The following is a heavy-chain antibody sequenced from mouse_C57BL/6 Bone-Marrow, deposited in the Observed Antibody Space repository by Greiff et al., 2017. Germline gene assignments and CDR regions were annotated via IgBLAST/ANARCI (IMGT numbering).Heavy chain of an antibody. CDR3: TKTTVSYFDY. D-gene: IGHD1-1*01. CDR1: GFNIKDDY. J-gene: IGHJ2*01. V-gene: IGHV14-4*01. CDR2: IDPENGDT. Sequence: VHVKQSGAELVRPGASVKLSCTASGFNIKDDYMHWVKQRPEQGLEWIGWIDPENGDTEYASKFQGKATITADTSSNTAYLQLSSLTSEDTAVYYCTKTTVSYFDYWGQGTTLTVSS.